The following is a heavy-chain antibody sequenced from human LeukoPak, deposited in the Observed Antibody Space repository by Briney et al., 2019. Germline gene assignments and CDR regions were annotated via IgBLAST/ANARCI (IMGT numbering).Heavy chain of an antibody. CDR3: ARDAPYSGSYYASSY. J-gene: IGHJ4*02. CDR2: IIPIFGTA. D-gene: IGHD1-26*01. V-gene: IGHV1-69*13. CDR1: GGTFSSYA. Sequence: ASVKVSCKASGGTFSSYAISWVRQAPGQGLEWMGGIIPIFGTANYAQKFQGRVTITADESTSTAYMELSSLRSGDTAVYYCARDAPYSGSYYASSYWGQGTLVTVSS.